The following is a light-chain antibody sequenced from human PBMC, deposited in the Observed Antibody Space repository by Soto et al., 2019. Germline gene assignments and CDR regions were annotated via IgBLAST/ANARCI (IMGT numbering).Light chain of an antibody. V-gene: IGKV1-39*01. J-gene: IGKJ1*01. Sequence: DIQMTQSPSSLSASVGDDVTITCRASQTIMTYLNWYQLKPGKPPRLLIYAASSLQSGVPSRFSGSGSGTDFTLTISSLQPEDFATYSCQQSYNSPQTFGRGTQVDIK. CDR1: QTIMTY. CDR3: QQSYNSPQT. CDR2: AAS.